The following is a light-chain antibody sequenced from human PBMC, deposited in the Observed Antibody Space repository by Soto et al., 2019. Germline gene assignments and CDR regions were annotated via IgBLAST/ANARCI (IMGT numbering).Light chain of an antibody. CDR1: QDIRNE. CDR3: LQDYNYPRT. J-gene: IGKJ1*01. Sequence: AIQMTQSPSSLSASVGDRVTITCRASQDIRNELAWYQHNPGKAPKLLIYAASYLQGGVPSRFRGAGSGTDFTLTLSSLQPEDFATYYCLQDYNYPRTFGQGTKVEIK. CDR2: AAS. V-gene: IGKV1-6*01.